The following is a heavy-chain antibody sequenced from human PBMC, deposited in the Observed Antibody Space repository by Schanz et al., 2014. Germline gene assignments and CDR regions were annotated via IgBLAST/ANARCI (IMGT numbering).Heavy chain of an antibody. J-gene: IGHJ4*02. CDR3: ARGYGDSPTDF. V-gene: IGHV1-69*02. Sequence: QVQLVQSGAEVKKPGSSMKVSCKASGGTFSTYPINWLRQAPGQGLEWMGRIIPIHGIVNYAQKFQGRVTITADKSTFTAYMDVSSLRSEDTAVYYCARGYGDSPTDFWGQGTLVTVSS. D-gene: IGHD4-17*01. CDR1: GGTFSTYP. CDR2: IIPIHGIV.